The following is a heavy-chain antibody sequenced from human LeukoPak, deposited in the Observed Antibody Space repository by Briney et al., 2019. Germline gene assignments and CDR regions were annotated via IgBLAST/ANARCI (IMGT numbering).Heavy chain of an antibody. D-gene: IGHD6-19*01. CDR3: ARAGGWHFDY. V-gene: IGHV3-64D*06. J-gene: IGHJ4*02. CDR1: GFTFSSYA. CDR2: ISSNGGST. Sequence: GGSLRLSCSASGFTFSSYAMHWVRQALGKGLEYVSAISSNGGSTYYADSVKGRFTISRDNSKNTLYLQMSSLRAEDTAVYYCARAGGWHFDYWGQGTLVTVSS.